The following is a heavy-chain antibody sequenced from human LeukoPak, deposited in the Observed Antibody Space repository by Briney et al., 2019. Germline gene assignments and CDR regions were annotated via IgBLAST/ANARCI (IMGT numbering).Heavy chain of an antibody. D-gene: IGHD5-18*01. CDR3: ARDKRHSYGRYFEH. J-gene: IGHJ4*02. CDR2: MQSTGVS. V-gene: IGHV4-59*01. CDR1: GDSISTYH. Sequence: SETLSLTCSVSGDSISTYHWNWIRRPPGKGLEWIAYMQSTGVSKYNPSLKSRVTMVVDMSTNQVVLNLRSVTAADTAVYYCARDKRHSYGRYFEHWGQGLLVTVSS.